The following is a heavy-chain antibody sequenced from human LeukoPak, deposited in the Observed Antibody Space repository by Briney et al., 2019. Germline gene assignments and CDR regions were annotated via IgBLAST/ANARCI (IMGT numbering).Heavy chain of an antibody. V-gene: IGHV1-46*01. J-gene: IGHJ5*02. CDR2: INPSGGST. Sequence: ASVKVSCKASGYTFTSYYMHWVRQAPGQGLEWMGIINPSGGSTSYAQKFQGRVTMTRDTSISTAYMELSRLRSDDTAVYYCARVRRSEGWFDPWGQGTLVTVSS. CDR1: GYTFTSYY. CDR3: ARVRRSEGWFDP. D-gene: IGHD1-1*01.